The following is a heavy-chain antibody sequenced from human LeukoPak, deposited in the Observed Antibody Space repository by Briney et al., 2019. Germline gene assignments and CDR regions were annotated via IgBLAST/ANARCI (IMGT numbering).Heavy chain of an antibody. CDR1: GGSISNYY. J-gene: IGHJ5*02. Sequence: SETLSLTCTISGGSISNYYWGWIRQPPGKGLEWIGSIYYSGSTYYNPSLKSRVTISVDTSKNQFSLKLSSVTAADTAVYYCAREATSTNWFDPWGQGTLVTVSS. CDR3: AREATSTNWFDP. V-gene: IGHV4-39*02. D-gene: IGHD5-24*01. CDR2: IYYSGST.